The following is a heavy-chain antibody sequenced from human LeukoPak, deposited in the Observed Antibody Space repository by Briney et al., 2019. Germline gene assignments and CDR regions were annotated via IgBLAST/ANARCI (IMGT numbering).Heavy chain of an antibody. V-gene: IGHV3-9*01. CDR2: LSWNGGLI. CDR1: GFTFDDYA. Sequence: PGGSLRLSCAASGFTFDDYAMHWVRQAPGKGLEWVSGLSWNGGLIYYADSLKGRFTISRDNAKNSLYLQMNSLRVDDTAEYYCARGLILVVQGAIDYWGQGVLVTVSS. J-gene: IGHJ4*02. CDR3: ARGLILVVQGAIDY. D-gene: IGHD2-2*02.